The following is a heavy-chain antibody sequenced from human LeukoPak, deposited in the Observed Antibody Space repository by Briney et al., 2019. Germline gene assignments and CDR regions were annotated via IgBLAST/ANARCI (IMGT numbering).Heavy chain of an antibody. CDR2: IYHSGST. CDR1: GFTFSSNAM. CDR3: ARDPSIWYFDL. J-gene: IGHJ2*01. V-gene: IGHV4-38-2*02. Sequence: GSLRLSCAASGFTFSSNAMSWVRQSPGKGLEWIGSIYHSGSTYYNPSLKSRVTISVDTSKNQFSLNLSSVTVADTAIYYCARDPSIWYFDLWGRGSLVTVSS.